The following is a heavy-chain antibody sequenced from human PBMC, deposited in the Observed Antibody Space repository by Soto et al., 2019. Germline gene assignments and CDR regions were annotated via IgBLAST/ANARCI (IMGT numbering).Heavy chain of an antibody. CDR3: TKDSHWAIISPTHDY. D-gene: IGHD2-2*01. J-gene: IGHJ4*02. Sequence: GAPRLSCAAAGFSFFSSSLSWVPPAPGKRLEWVSTFRESGGTTHYADPVKGRFTISRDTSNNILFLQMNSLRAEDTAIYYCTKDSHWAIISPTHDYWGQGTLVTVSS. CDR1: GFSFFSSS. V-gene: IGHV3-23*01. CDR2: FRESGGTT.